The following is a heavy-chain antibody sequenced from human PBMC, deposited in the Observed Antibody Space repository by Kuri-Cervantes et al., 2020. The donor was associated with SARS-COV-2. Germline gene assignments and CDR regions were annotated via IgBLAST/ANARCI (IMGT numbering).Heavy chain of an antibody. D-gene: IGHD3-3*01. CDR1: GGSISSYY. CDR2: IYYSGST. V-gene: IGHV4-59*01. CDR3: ARGIRQRITIFGVVSRCNP. J-gene: IGHJ5*02. Sequence: SETLSLTCTASGGSISSYYWSWIRQPPGKGLEWIWYIYYSGSTNYNPSLKSRVTISVDTSKNKFSLKLSSVTAADAAVYYCARGIRQRITIFGVVSRCNPWGQGTLVTVSS.